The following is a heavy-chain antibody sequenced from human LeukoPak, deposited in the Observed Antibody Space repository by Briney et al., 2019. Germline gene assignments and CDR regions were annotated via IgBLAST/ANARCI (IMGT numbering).Heavy chain of an antibody. CDR3: ARAPGVGGGPVAGTNWFDP. D-gene: IGHD6-19*01. V-gene: IGHV4-59*07. CDR1: GGSMSSYY. Sequence: PSDTLSLTCTVSGGSMSSYYWSWIPQPPGKGLEWIGYIYHSGTTNYNPSLKSRVTISVDKSKKQFSLKLNSVTAADTAVYYCARAPGVGGGPVAGTNWFDPWAREPWSPSP. CDR2: IYHSGTT. J-gene: IGHJ5*02.